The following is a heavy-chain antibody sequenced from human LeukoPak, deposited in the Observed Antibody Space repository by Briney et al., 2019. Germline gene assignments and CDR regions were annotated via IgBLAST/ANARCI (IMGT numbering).Heavy chain of an antibody. J-gene: IGHJ5*02. D-gene: IGHD6-13*01. Sequence: PGGSLRLSCAASGFIFSSYGMHWVRQAPGKGLEWVAFIRYDGSNKYYADSVKGRFTISRDNSKNTLYLQMNSLRAEDTAVYYCAKESSSWHFRYNWFDPWGQGNLVTVSS. CDR1: GFIFSSYG. CDR2: IRYDGSNK. CDR3: AKESSSWHFRYNWFDP. V-gene: IGHV3-30*02.